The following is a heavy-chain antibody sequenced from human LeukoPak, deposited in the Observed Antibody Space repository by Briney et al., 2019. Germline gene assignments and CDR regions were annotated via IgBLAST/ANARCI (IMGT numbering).Heavy chain of an antibody. D-gene: IGHD2-21*01. Sequence: PGGSRRLSCAASGFTFSTCWMTWARQAPGKGLEWVGHIKQDGSERYYVAYVKGRFNHSRDNAKSSLYLQMNSLRAEDTAVYYCAKSLVVVNDPPDYWGQGTLVTVSS. CDR1: GFTFSTCW. V-gene: IGHV3-7*01. J-gene: IGHJ4*02. CDR2: IKQDGSER. CDR3: AKSLVVVNDPPDY.